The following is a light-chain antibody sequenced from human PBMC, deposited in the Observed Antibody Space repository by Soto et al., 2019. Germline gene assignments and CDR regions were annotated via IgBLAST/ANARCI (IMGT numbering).Light chain of an antibody. J-gene: IGKJ1*01. Sequence: DIALTQSPATLSLSPGASVTLSCLASQSIGIYLAWYRQKPGQAPRLLIYGASNRATGIPARFSGSGSGTDFTLTITSPEPEDFAVYYCQHRSDWPGTWTFGQGAKVDIK. CDR2: GAS. CDR3: QHRSDWPGTWT. CDR1: QSIGIY. V-gene: IGKV3-11*01.